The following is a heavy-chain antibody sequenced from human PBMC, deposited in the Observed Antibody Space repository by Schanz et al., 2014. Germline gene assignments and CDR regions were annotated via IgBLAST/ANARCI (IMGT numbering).Heavy chain of an antibody. Sequence: DVQLVESGGGLVQSGGSLRLSCAASGFTFGDYYMTWVRQAPGKGLESVAKINPDGSGKYYVVSVKGRFTISRDNAKNSLYLQMNSLRAEDTAVYYCARDKGGYYPFDYWGQGTLVTVSS. CDR2: INPDGSGK. CDR3: ARDKGGYYPFDY. D-gene: IGHD3-3*01. J-gene: IGHJ4*02. V-gene: IGHV3-7*01. CDR1: GFTFGDYY.